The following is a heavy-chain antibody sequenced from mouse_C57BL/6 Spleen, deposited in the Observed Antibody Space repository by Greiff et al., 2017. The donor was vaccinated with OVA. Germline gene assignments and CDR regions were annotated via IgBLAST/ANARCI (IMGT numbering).Heavy chain of an antibody. CDR2: IHPNSGST. J-gene: IGHJ2*01. CDR3: ARSNYGSSYVSDY. D-gene: IGHD1-1*01. CDR1: GYTFTSYW. V-gene: IGHV1-64*01. Sequence: QVQLQQPGAELVKPGASVKLSCKASGYTFTSYWMHLVKQRPGQGLEWIGMIHPNSGSTNYNEKFKSKATLTVDKSSSTAYMQLSSLTSEDSAVYYCARSNYGSSYVSDYWGQGTTLTVSS.